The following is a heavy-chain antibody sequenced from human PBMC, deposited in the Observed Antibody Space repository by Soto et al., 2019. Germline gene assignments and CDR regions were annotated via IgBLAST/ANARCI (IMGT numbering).Heavy chain of an antibody. CDR2: ISSSSSYI. Sequence: EVQLVESGGGLVKPGGSLRLSCAASGFTFSSYSMNWVRQAPGKGLEWVSSISSSSSYIYYADSVKGRFTISRDNAKNSRYLQMNSLRAEDTVVYYCAGSTAVFRPFDYWAREPWSPSPQ. CDR3: AGSTAVFRPFDY. CDR1: GFTFSSYS. V-gene: IGHV3-21*01. J-gene: IGHJ4*02. D-gene: IGHD4-17*01.